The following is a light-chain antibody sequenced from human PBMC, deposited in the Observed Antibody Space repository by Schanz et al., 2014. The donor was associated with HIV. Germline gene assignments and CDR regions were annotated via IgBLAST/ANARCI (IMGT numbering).Light chain of an antibody. V-gene: IGKV1-8*01. CDR1: QGISSY. Sequence: AIRMTQSPSSFSASTGDRVTITCRASQGISSYLAWYQQKPGKAPKLLIYAASTLQSGVPSRFSGSGSGTDFTLTISSLQPEDFATYYCLQDYDYRWAFGQGTKVEIK. CDR3: LQDYDYRWA. CDR2: AAS. J-gene: IGKJ1*01.